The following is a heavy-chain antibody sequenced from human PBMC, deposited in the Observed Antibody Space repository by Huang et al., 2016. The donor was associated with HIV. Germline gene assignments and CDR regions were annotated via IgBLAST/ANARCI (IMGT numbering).Heavy chain of an antibody. Sequence: QVQLVQSGAEVKKPGSSVKVSCKASGSTFNKYAINWVRQAPGQGLEWMGGIIPYFGTTNYAKKCQGRIRITADESTSTTYMDLNSLRSDDTAVYYCTSYQQTNWYRVDWFDPWGQGTLVTVSS. J-gene: IGHJ5*02. CDR1: GSTFNKYA. CDR2: IIPYFGTT. CDR3: TSYQQTNWYRVDWFDP. D-gene: IGHD1-26*01. V-gene: IGHV1-69*13.